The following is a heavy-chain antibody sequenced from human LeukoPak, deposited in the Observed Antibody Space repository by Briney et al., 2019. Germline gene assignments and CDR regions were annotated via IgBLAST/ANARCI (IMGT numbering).Heavy chain of an antibody. CDR2: ISGSGGST. D-gene: IGHD3-16*02. V-gene: IGHV3-23*01. CDR3: AKDSSDYVWGSYRDY. Sequence: GGSLRLSCAASGFTFSSYAMSWVRQAPGKGLEWVSAISGSGGSTYYADSVKGRFTISRDNSKNTLYLQMNSLRAEDTAVYYCAKDSSDYVWGSYRDYWGQGTLVTVAS. CDR1: GFTFSSYA. J-gene: IGHJ4*02.